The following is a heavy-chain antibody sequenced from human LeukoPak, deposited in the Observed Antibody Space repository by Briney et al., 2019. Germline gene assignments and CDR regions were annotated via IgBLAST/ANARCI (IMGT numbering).Heavy chain of an antibody. J-gene: IGHJ4*02. CDR3: AHFALWSGDLSLKLYYFDF. CDR1: GFSLNTNGVG. CDR2: IYWDDDK. D-gene: IGHD3-10*01. Sequence: ESGPTLVKPTQTLTLTCTFSGFSLNTNGVGVSWIRQPPGKALEWLALIYWDDDKRYSPSLKSRLTITKDTSKNQVVLRMTNMDPVDTATYYCAHFALWSGDLSLKLYYFDFWGQGTLVTVSS. V-gene: IGHV2-5*02.